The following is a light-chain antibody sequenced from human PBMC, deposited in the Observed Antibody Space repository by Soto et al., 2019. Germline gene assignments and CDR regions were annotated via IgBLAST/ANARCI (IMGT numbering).Light chain of an antibody. CDR1: QSVSNN. Sequence: EIVLPQSPGTLSLSPGERATLSCRASQSVSNNYLAWYQHKHGQAPRLLIYAASTRATGIPARFSGGGSGTEFTLTISSLQSEDFAVYYCQQYDNWPPITFGQGTRLEIK. J-gene: IGKJ5*01. CDR2: AAS. CDR3: QQYDNWPPIT. V-gene: IGKV3-15*01.